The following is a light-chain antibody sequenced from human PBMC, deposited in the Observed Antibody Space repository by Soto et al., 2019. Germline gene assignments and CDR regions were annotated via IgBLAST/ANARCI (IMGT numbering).Light chain of an antibody. CDR2: DAS. V-gene: IGKV3-11*01. Sequence: EIVLTQSPATLSLSPRERATLSCRASQSVSSSLAWYQQKPGQAPRLLISDASNRATGIPARFSGSGSGTDFTLTISSLEPEDFAVYYCQQHSDWPRTFGQGTKVEIK. CDR1: QSVSSS. J-gene: IGKJ1*01. CDR3: QQHSDWPRT.